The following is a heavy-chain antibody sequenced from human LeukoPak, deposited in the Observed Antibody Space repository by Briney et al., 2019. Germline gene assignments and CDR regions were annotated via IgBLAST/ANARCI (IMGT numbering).Heavy chain of an antibody. CDR3: ARGGTLPAAGRGWNFDY. V-gene: IGHV4-34*01. Sequence: PSETLPLTCAVYGGSFSGYYWSWIRQPPGKGLEWIGEINHSGSTNYNPSLKSRVTISVDTSKNQFSLKLSSVTAADTAVYYCARGGTLPAAGRGWNFDYWGQGTLVTVSS. CDR2: INHSGST. CDR1: GGSFSGYY. J-gene: IGHJ4*02. D-gene: IGHD6-13*01.